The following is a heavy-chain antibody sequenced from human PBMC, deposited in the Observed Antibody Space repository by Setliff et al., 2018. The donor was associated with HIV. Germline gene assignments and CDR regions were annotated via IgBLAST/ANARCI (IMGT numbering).Heavy chain of an antibody. CDR3: ARDVAVASFFNY. V-gene: IGHV3-7*05. D-gene: IGHD6-19*01. CDR2: IKQDGSEK. CDR1: GFTFSTYW. J-gene: IGHJ4*02. Sequence: PGGSLRLSCAASGFTFSTYWMSWVRQAPGKGLEWVANIKQDGSEKNYMDSAKGRFTISRDNAKNSLYLQMNSLRVEDTAVYYCARDVAVASFFNYWGQGTLVTVSS.